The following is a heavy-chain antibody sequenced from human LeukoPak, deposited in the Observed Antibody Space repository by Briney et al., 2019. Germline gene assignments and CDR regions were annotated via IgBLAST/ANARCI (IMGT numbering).Heavy chain of an antibody. CDR1: GFTFSGYA. CDR3: AKGEDGYSSGWSDH. Sequence: GGSLRLSCAASGFTFSGYAMSWVRQAPGKGLEWVSLITASGGSTYYIDSVKGRFTIPRDNSKNTLYLQMNSLRAEDTAIYYCAKGEDGYSSGWSDHWGQGALVTVSS. D-gene: IGHD6-19*01. J-gene: IGHJ5*02. V-gene: IGHV3-23*01. CDR2: ITASGGST.